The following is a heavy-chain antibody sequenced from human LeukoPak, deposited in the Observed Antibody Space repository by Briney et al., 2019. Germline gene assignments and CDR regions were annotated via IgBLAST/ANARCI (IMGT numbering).Heavy chain of an antibody. D-gene: IGHD3-10*01. CDR2: ISRSSDYI. CDR3: ARVWSMIREYVEY. V-gene: IGHV3-21*01. Sequence: GGSLRLSCAASGFIFSGYTMNWVRQTPGKGLEWVSSISRSSDYIYYADSVKGRFTISRDNSKDSLYLQMSSLRAEDTAVYYCARVWSMIREYVEYWGQSTLVTVSS. J-gene: IGHJ4*02. CDR1: GFIFSGYT.